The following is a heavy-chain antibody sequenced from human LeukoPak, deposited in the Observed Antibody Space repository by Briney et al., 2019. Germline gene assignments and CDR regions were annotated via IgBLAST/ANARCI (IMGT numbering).Heavy chain of an antibody. CDR2: IIPIFGTA. Sequence: PWASVRVSCKASGGTFSSYAISWVRQAPGQGLEWMGGIIPIFGTANYAQTFQGRVTITADKSTSTAYMELSSLRSEDTAVYYCARERPNSSSLDYWGQGTLVTVSS. J-gene: IGHJ4*02. V-gene: IGHV1-69*06. CDR3: ARERPNSSSLDY. CDR1: GGTFSSYA. D-gene: IGHD6-6*01.